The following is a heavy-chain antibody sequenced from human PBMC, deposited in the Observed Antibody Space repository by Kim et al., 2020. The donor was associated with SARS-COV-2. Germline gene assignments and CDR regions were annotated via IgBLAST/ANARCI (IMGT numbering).Heavy chain of an antibody. CDR3: AGDLYSSSWDFDY. Sequence: GGSLRLSCAASGFTFSSYAMHWVRQAPGKGLEWVAVISYDGSNKYYADSVKGRFTISRDNSKNTLYLQMNSLRAEDTAVYYCAGDLYSSSWDFDYWGQGTRVTGSA. J-gene: IGHJ4*02. V-gene: IGHV3-30*04. CDR2: ISYDGSNK. CDR1: GFTFSSYA. D-gene: IGHD6-13*01.